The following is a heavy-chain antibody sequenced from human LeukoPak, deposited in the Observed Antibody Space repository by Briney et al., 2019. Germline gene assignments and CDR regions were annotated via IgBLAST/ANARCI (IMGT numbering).Heavy chain of an antibody. Sequence: GGSLRLSCAASGFTFDDYGMSWVRQAPGKGLEWVSSISSSSSYMYYADSVKGRFTISRDNAKNSLYLQMNSLRAEDTAVYYCARESVVVVPAARLRHFDYWGQGTLVTVSS. D-gene: IGHD2-2*01. CDR2: ISSSSSYM. CDR1: GFTFDDYG. CDR3: ARESVVVVPAARLRHFDY. J-gene: IGHJ4*02. V-gene: IGHV3-21*01.